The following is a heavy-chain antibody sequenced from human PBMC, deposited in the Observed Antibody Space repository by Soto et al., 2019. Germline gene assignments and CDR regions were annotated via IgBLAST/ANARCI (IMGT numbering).Heavy chain of an antibody. D-gene: IGHD3-22*01. CDR3: ARGSREIVVDPNSGLDP. Sequence: ASVKVSCKASGYTFTSYAMHWVRQAPGQRLEWMGWINAGNGNTKYSQKFQARVTITRDTSASTAYMEVTSLTSEDTGVYYCARGSREIVVDPNSGLDPWGQGTLVTVSS. J-gene: IGHJ5*02. V-gene: IGHV1-3*01. CDR1: GYTFTSYA. CDR2: INAGNGNT.